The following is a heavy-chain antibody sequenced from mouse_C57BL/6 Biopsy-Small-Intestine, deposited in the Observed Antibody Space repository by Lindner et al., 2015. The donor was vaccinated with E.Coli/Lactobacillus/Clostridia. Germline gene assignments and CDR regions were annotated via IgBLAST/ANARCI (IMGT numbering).Heavy chain of an antibody. Sequence: SVKVSCKASGYTFANYAVTWVRQAPDQGLEWLGWISAYNGNTDYAQTVQGRVTLSTDTSTSTAYMELRNLRSDDSAVYYCARDITMVRGVIIKIVSSGLDVWGQGTTVTVSS. V-gene: IGHV1-79*01. CDR1: GYTFANYA. CDR2: ISAYNGNT. CDR3: ARDITMVRGVIIKIVSSGLDV. D-gene: IGHD1-1*02. J-gene: IGHJ1*01.